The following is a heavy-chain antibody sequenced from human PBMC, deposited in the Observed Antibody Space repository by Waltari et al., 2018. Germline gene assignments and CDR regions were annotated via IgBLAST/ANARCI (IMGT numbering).Heavy chain of an antibody. CDR3: ARQNIHSYGYGYFDY. V-gene: IGHV5-51*01. CDR2: IHPGDSTT. CDR1: GYSFAKYW. Sequence: EVQLVQSGVEVKKPGESLKISCKGSGYSFAKYWIGWVRQMPGKGLEWMGVIHPGDSTTKSSPSFQGQVTISADTSIDTAYLQWSSLKASDTAMYYCARQNIHSYGYGYFDYWGQGTLVTVSS. J-gene: IGHJ4*02. D-gene: IGHD5-18*01.